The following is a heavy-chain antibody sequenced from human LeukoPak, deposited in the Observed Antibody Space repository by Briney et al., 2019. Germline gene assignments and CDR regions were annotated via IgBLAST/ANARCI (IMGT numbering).Heavy chain of an antibody. V-gene: IGHV3-9*01. CDR1: GFTFDDYS. CDR2: ISWNSGSI. CDR3: ARGTGRDWPFFDY. D-gene: IGHD3/OR15-3a*01. J-gene: IGHJ4*02. Sequence: GRSLRLSCAVSGFTFDDYSMHWVRQAPGKGLEWVSGISWNSGSIDYADSVKGRFTISRDNAKNSLYLQMNSLRPEDTAFYCCARGTGRDWPFFDYWGQGTLVTVSS.